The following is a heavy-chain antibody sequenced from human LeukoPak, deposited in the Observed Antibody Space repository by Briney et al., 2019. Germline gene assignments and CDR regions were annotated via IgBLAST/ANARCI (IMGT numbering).Heavy chain of an antibody. CDR1: GFTFSNAW. CDR2: IKSKTDGGTT. CDR3: TTSPRGYYYYYMDV. D-gene: IGHD3-10*01. V-gene: IGHV3-15*01. J-gene: IGHJ6*03. Sequence: PGGSLRLSCAASGFTFSNAWMSWVRQAPGKGLEWVGRIKSKTDGGTTDYAAPVKGRFTISRDDSKNTLYLQMNSLKTEDTAVYYCTTSPRGYYYYYMDVWGKGTTVTVSS.